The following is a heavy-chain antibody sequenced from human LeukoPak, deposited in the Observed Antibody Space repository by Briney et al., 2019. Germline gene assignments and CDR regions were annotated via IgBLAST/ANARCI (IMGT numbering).Heavy chain of an antibody. Sequence: SETLSLTCAVSGYSISSGYYWGWIRQPPGQGLEWIRSIYQSGSTYYNPSLKSQVTISVDTSKNQFSLKLSSVTAADTAVYYCARRDGIAELDDWGQGTLVTVSS. J-gene: IGHJ4*02. CDR2: IYQSGST. V-gene: IGHV4-38-2*01. CDR1: GYSISSGYY. D-gene: IGHD5-24*01. CDR3: ARRDGIAELDD.